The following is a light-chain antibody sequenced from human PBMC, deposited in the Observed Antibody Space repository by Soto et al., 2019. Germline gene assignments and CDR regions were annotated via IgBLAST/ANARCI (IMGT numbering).Light chain of an antibody. J-gene: IGKJ1*01. V-gene: IGKV3-20*01. CDR3: QQYDSSPRT. CDR2: GAS. Sequence: ENVLTQSPGTLSLSPGERATLSCRASQSVSSIFLAWYQQKPGQAPRLLIYGASNRATGIPDRFSGSGSGTDFTLTISRLEPKDFAVYYCQQYDSSPRTFGQGTKVDI. CDR1: QSVSSIF.